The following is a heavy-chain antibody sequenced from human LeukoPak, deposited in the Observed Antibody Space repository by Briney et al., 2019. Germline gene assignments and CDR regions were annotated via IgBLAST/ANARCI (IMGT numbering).Heavy chain of an antibody. CDR2: MYYSGST. J-gene: IGHJ4*02. Sequence: SETLSLTCSVSGGSISSSGYYWGWIRQAPGKGLEWIGSMYYSGSTSYNPSLRSRVTISVDTSKNQFSLKLSSVTAADTAVYYCARHRVGAGKYFDYWGQGTLVTASS. V-gene: IGHV4-39*01. CDR1: GGSISSSGYY. CDR3: ARHRVGAGKYFDY. D-gene: IGHD1-26*01.